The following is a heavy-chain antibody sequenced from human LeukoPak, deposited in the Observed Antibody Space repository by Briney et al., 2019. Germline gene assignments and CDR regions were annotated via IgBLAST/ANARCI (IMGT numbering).Heavy chain of an antibody. J-gene: IGHJ4*02. D-gene: IGHD3-10*01. CDR1: GFTSSSYW. CDR3: ETLGSYFAY. V-gene: IGHV3-74*01. CDR2: ISSDGSST. Sequence: AGTLRFSCAAAGFTSSSYWRHWVRHAPGKGLVWVSRISSDGSSTNYTDSGMGRFTVSRDNAENTLFLQMNSLRAEDTAVYYCETLGSYFAYWGQGTLVTVSP.